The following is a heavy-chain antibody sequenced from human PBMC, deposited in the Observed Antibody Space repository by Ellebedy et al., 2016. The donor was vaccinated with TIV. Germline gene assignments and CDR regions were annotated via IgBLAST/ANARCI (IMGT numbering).Heavy chain of an antibody. CDR2: IITMFYQT. D-gene: IGHD3-22*01. CDR1: GGSIRSYV. V-gene: IGHV1-69*13. J-gene: IGHJ4*02. CDR3: ATLDYDSSGYDRQFDS. Sequence: SVKVSCXASGGSIRSYVINWMRQAPGQGLEWMGGIITMFYQTNYAQKFQERVTITADESTTTAYMELSSLRSEDTAVYYCATLDYDSSGYDRQFDSWGQGTLVAVSS.